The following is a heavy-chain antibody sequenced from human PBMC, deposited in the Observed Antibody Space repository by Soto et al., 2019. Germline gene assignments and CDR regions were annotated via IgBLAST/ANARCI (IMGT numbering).Heavy chain of an antibody. CDR2: MSSDGSKI. V-gene: IGHV3-30*18. Sequence: HVQLVESGGGAVQPGESLRLSCVASGFDFTYYAVHWVRQAPGKGLESVAVMSSDGSKIHHTDSVKGRFTISRDNSKNTLYLQMNSLRKEDTAVYFCAKDEGVGGTLGLFDYWGQGTLVSVSS. D-gene: IGHD1-26*01. J-gene: IGHJ4*02. CDR1: GFDFTYYA. CDR3: AKDEGVGGTLGLFDY.